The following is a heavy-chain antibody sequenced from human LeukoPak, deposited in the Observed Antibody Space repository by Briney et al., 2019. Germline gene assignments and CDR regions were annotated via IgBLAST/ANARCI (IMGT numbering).Heavy chain of an antibody. CDR1: GLTFSSYS. Sequence: GGSLRLSCAASGLTFSSYSMSWARQAPGKGLEWVSVISSSGGATYYADSVKGRFTISRDNSKNTLYLQMNSLRVEDTAIYYCARAAMVRGVDYFDYWGQGTLVTVSS. D-gene: IGHD3-10*01. CDR3: ARAAMVRGVDYFDY. V-gene: IGHV3-23*01. J-gene: IGHJ4*02. CDR2: ISSSGGAT.